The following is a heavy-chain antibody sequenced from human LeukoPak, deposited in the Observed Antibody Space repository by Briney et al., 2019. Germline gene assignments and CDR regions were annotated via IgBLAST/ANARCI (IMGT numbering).Heavy chain of an antibody. D-gene: IGHD1-26*01. CDR1: GFTFSTYW. CDR2: IKQDGSER. J-gene: IGHJ3*02. CDR3: ARFPLNLIVGAPQKAFDI. V-gene: IGHV3-7*01. Sequence: GGSLRLSCTVSGFTFSTYWMSWVRQAPGKGLEWVANIKQDGSERYYVDSVKGRFTISRDNSKSSVYLQMSSLRVEDTAVYYCARFPLNLIVGAPQKAFDIWGQGTMVTVSS.